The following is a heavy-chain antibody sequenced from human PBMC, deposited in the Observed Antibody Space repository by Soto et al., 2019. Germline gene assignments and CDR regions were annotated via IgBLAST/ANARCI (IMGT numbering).Heavy chain of an antibody. CDR1: GYTFTSYG. Sequence: QVQLVQSGAEVKKPGASVKVSCKASGYTFTSYGISWVRQAPGQGLEWMGWISAYNGNTNYAQKLQGRVTMTTDTSPXXAXMXXRSLRSDDTAVYYCARDRYGISTSCPDYYYYGMDVWGQGTTVTVSS. V-gene: IGHV1-18*01. CDR3: ARDRYGISTSCPDYYYYGMDV. CDR2: ISAYNGNT. J-gene: IGHJ6*02. D-gene: IGHD2-2*01.